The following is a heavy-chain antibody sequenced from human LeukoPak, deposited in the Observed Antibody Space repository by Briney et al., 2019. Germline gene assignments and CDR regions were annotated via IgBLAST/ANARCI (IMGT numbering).Heavy chain of an antibody. CDR1: GGSINHYY. CDR3: ARDNQWLNAFDI. D-gene: IGHD3-22*01. CDR2: SYYIEST. J-gene: IGHJ3*02. V-gene: IGHV4-59*01. Sequence: SETLSLTCTVSGGSINHYYRSWIRQPPGKGLEWIGYSYYIESTNYNPSLKSRVTISVDTSRNRFSLKLSSVTAADTAMYYCARDNQWLNAFDIWGQGTMATVSS.